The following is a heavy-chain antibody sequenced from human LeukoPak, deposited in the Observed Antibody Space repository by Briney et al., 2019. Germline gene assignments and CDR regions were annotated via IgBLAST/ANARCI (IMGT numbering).Heavy chain of an antibody. CDR2: ISGSGGST. Sequence: GGSLRLSCAASGFTFSSYGMSWVRQAPGKGLEWVSAISGSGGSTYYADSVKGRFTISRDNSKNTLYLQMNSLRAEDTAVYYCAKDVLPGSYWDAFDIWGQGTMVTVSS. CDR3: AKDVLPGSYWDAFDI. V-gene: IGHV3-23*01. CDR1: GFTFSSYG. J-gene: IGHJ3*02. D-gene: IGHD1-26*01.